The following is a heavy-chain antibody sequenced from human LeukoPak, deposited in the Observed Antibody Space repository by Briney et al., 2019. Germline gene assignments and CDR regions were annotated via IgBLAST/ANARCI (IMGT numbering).Heavy chain of an antibody. CDR1: GYTFTSYD. V-gene: IGHV1-8*03. CDR3: ARGPYWPNIVVVPENYYMDV. Sequence: ASVKVSCKASGYTFTSYDINWVRQATGQGLEWMGWMNPNSGSTGYAQKFQGRVTITRNTSISIAYMELSSLRSEDTAVYYCARGPYWPNIVVVPENYYMDVWGKGTTVTVSS. CDR2: MNPNSGST. J-gene: IGHJ6*03. D-gene: IGHD2-2*01.